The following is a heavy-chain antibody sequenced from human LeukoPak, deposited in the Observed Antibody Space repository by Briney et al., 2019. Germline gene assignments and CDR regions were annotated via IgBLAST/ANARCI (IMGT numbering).Heavy chain of an antibody. CDR2: INSDGSST. J-gene: IGHJ6*02. CDR1: GFTFSSYW. Sequence: GGSLRLSCAASGFTFSSYWMHWVRQAPGKGLVWVSRINSDGSSTSYADSVKGRFTISRDNAKNTLYLQMNSLRAGDTAVYYCARDRGSYYYGSGSLYYYYYYGMDVWGQGTTVTVSS. CDR3: ARDRGSYYYGSGSLYYYYYYGMDV. D-gene: IGHD3-10*01. V-gene: IGHV3-74*01.